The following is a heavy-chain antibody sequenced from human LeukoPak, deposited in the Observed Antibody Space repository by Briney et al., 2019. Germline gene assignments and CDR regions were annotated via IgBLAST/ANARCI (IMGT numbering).Heavy chain of an antibody. CDR2: ISSGGTSE. V-gene: IGHV3-30*18. Sequence: GGSLRLFCGASGFTFSTYAMHWVRQTPDKGLEWVAFISSGGTSENYADSVKGRFTISRDNSKNTLYLRMNNLTPEDTAVYYCAKGYGSSTSYGNWFDPWGQGTLVTVSS. D-gene: IGHD2-2*01. CDR3: AKGYGSSTSYGNWFDP. CDR1: GFTFSTYA. J-gene: IGHJ5*02.